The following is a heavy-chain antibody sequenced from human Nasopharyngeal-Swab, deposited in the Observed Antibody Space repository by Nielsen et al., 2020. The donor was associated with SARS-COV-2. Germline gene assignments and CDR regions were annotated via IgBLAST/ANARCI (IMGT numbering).Heavy chain of an antibody. V-gene: IGHV4-39*07. D-gene: IGHD5-18*01. CDR2: IYYSGST. J-gene: IGHJ6*02. Sequence: RQAPGKGLEWIGSIYYSGSTYYNPSLKSRVTISVDTSKNQFSLKLSSVTAADTAVYYCARDRGRGYSYGSFHYWGQGTTVTGLL. CDR3: ARDRGRGYSYGSFHY.